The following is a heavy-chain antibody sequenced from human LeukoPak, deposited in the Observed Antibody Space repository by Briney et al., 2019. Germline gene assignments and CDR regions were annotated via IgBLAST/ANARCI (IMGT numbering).Heavy chain of an antibody. J-gene: IGHJ4*02. V-gene: IGHV3-23*01. Sequence: WGSLRLSCAASGFTFSSYAMSWVRQAPGKGLVWVSAISGSGGSTYYADSVKGRFTISRDNSKNTLYLQMNSLRAEDTAVYYCAKEEDIVVLIARPFDSWGQGTLVTVSS. CDR1: GFTFSSYA. CDR3: AKEEDIVVLIARPFDS. CDR2: ISGSGGST. D-gene: IGHD2-21*01.